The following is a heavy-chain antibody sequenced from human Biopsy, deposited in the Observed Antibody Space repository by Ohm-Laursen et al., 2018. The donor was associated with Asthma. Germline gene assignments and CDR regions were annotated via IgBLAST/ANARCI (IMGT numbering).Heavy chain of an antibody. J-gene: IGHJ3*01. CDR1: GYNFISFA. CDR2: VNTGNGDT. V-gene: IGHV1-3*04. D-gene: IGHD3-9*01. CDR3: ARTYYDFLTGQVKDVFGV. Sequence: ATVKTSCNASGYNFISFAIHWVRQAPGQRLEWMGWVNTGNGDTKYSQKFQGRVTITRDTSASTAYMELRSLRSEDTATYYCARTYYDFLTGQVKDVFGVWGQGTMVTVSS.